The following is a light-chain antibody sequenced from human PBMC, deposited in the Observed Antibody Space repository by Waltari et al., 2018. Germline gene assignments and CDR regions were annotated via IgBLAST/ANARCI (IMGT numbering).Light chain of an antibody. J-gene: IGLJ3*02. CDR1: TSNIGSST. Sequence: QSVLTQPPSASGAPGQSVTISCSGSTSNIGSSTVNWYQRLPGTAPKLLISIHNERPSGVPDRFSGSTSGTSASLAISGLQSEDEADYYCAAWDDSLNAWVFGGGTKLTVL. CDR2: IHN. V-gene: IGLV1-44*01. CDR3: AAWDDSLNAWV.